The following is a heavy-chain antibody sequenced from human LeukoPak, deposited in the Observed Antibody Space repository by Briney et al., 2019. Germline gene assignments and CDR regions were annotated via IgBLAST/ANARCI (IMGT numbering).Heavy chain of an antibody. CDR2: ISGSGGST. J-gene: IGHJ4*02. CDR1: GFTFSSYS. Sequence: GGSLRLSCAASGFTFSSYSMNWVRQAPGKGLEWVSAISGSGGSTYYADSVKGRFTISGDNSKNTLYLQMNSLRAEDTAVYYCAKGATGTTDHFDYWGQGTLVTVSS. D-gene: IGHD1-1*01. CDR3: AKGATGTTDHFDY. V-gene: IGHV3-23*01.